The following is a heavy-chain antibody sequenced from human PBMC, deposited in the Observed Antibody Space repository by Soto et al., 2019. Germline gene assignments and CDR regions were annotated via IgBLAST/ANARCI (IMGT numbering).Heavy chain of an antibody. Sequence: GGSLRLSCAASGFTFSSYSMNWVRQAPGKGLEWVSSISSSSSYIYYADSVKGRFTISRDNAKNSLYLQMNSLRAEDTAVYYCARDRLDCSGGSCYPTYYYYYYGMDVWGQGTTVTVSS. CDR2: ISSSSSYI. V-gene: IGHV3-21*01. D-gene: IGHD2-15*01. CDR3: ARDRLDCSGGSCYPTYYYYYYGMDV. J-gene: IGHJ6*02. CDR1: GFTFSSYS.